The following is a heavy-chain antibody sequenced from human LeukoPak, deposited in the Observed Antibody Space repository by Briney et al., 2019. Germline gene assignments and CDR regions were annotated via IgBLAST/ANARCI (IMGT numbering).Heavy chain of an antibody. D-gene: IGHD5-18*01. Sequence: PGGSLRLSCKGSGYSFTNYRISWVRHMPGRGLEWMGWIDASDSYTNYSPSFQGHVTISADKSSSTAYLQWGSLKASDTAIYYCARHVLYSYGPRWWFDPWGQGTLVTVSS. CDR2: IDASDSYT. V-gene: IGHV5-10-1*01. J-gene: IGHJ5*02. CDR3: ARHVLYSYGPRWWFDP. CDR1: GYSFTNYR.